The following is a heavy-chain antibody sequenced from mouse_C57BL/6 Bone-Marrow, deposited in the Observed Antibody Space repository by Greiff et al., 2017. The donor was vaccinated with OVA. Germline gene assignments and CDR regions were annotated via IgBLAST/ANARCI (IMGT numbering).Heavy chain of an antibody. D-gene: IGHD2-3*01. J-gene: IGHJ2*01. CDR2: IYPGDGDT. Sequence: VKLQQPGPELVKPGASVTISCKASGYAFSSSWMNWVKQRPGKGLEWIGRIYPGDGDTNYNGKFKGKATLTADKSSSTAYMQLSSLTSEDSAVYFCARHEDGYYASYFDYWGQGTTLTVSS. CDR3: ARHEDGYYASYFDY. CDR1: GYAFSSSW. V-gene: IGHV1-82*01.